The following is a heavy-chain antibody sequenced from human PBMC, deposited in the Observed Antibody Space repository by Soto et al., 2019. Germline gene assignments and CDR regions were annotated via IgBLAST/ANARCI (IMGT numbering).Heavy chain of an antibody. CDR2: ISGSGGST. J-gene: IGHJ4*02. CDR1: GFTFSSYA. D-gene: IGHD6-6*01. Sequence: GGSLRLSCAASGFTFSSYAMSWVRQAPGKGLEWVSAISGSGGSTYYADSVKGRFTISRDNSKDTLYLQMNSLRAEDTAVYYCAKDLGSSSSSDYWGQGTLVTVSS. V-gene: IGHV3-23*01. CDR3: AKDLGSSSSSDY.